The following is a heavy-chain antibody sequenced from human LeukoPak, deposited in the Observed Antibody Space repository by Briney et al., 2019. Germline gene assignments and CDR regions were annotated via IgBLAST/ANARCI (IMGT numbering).Heavy chain of an antibody. CDR1: GFTFDDYA. J-gene: IGHJ4*02. CDR2: ISWNSGSI. Sequence: GGSLRLSCAASGFTFDDYAMHWVRHAPGKGLEWVSGISWNSGSIGYADSVKGRFTISRDNAKNSLYLQMNSLRAEDTALYYCAKEDGYNYFFDYWGQGTLVTVSS. D-gene: IGHD5-24*01. V-gene: IGHV3-9*01. CDR3: AKEDGYNYFFDY.